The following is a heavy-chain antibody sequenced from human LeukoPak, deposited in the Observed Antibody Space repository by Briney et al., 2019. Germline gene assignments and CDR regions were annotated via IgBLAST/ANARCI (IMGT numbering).Heavy chain of an antibody. D-gene: IGHD4-17*01. CDR3: ARGDGDKRGDDYFDY. J-gene: IGHJ4*02. Sequence: SETLSLTCTVSGGSISSSSYYWGWIRQPPGKGLEWIGNIYYSGSTYYNPSLKSRVTISVDTSKNQFSLKLSSVTAADTAVYYCARGDGDKRGDDYFDYWGQGTLVTVSS. V-gene: IGHV4-39*07. CDR2: IYYSGST. CDR1: GGSISSSSYY.